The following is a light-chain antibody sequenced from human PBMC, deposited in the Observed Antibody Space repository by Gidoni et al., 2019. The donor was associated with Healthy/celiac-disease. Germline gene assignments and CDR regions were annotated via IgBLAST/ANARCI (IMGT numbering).Light chain of an antibody. V-gene: IGKV3-11*01. CDR1: QSGSSY. J-gene: IGKJ4*02. CDR2: DAS. Sequence: EIVFTQSPATLSLSPGERATHSCRASQSGSSYLAWYQQKPGQAPRLLIYDASNRATGIPARFNGSGARTDITLTSSSLEHEDVAVYYYQQRSNWPRTFGGGTKVEIK. CDR3: QQRSNWPRT.